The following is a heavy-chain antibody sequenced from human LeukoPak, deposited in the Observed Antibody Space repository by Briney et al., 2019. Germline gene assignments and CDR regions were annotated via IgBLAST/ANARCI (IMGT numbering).Heavy chain of an antibody. Sequence: PSETLSLTCTVSGGSISSSSYYWGWIRQPPGKGLEWIGYIYYTRSTHYNPSLKSRVTISVDTSKNQFSLKLSSVTAADTAVYYCARAADWWDQSFDYWGQGTLVTVSS. CDR2: IYYTRST. CDR3: ARAADWWDQSFDY. D-gene: IGHD1-26*01. J-gene: IGHJ4*02. V-gene: IGHV4-61*05. CDR1: GGSISSSSYY.